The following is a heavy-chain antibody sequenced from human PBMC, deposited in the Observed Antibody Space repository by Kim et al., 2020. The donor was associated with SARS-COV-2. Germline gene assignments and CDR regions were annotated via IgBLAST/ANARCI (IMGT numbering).Heavy chain of an antibody. CDR1: GFTFSGYV. J-gene: IGHJ6*02. Sequence: GGSLRLSCAASGFTFSGYVMRWVRQAPGKGLEWVSAISGSSDSTYYADSVKGRFTISRDNSKNTLYLLMNSLRAEDTAIYYCAKDKSTYYYYYGMDVWG. CDR2: ISGSSDST. D-gene: IGHD4-4*01. CDR3: AKDKSTYYYYYGMDV. V-gene: IGHV3-23*01.